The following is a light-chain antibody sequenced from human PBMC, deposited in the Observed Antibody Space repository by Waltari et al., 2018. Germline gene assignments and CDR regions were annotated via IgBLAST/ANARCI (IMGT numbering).Light chain of an antibody. CDR1: QSVSYTSNNKNY. Sequence: DIVMTQSPDSLAVSLGERATLNCKSSQSVSYTSNNKNYLAWYQQRPGQPPKLLIYWASTRESGVPDRFSGSGSGTDFTLTISSLQAEDGAVYYCQQYYSIPPTFGQGTKVEIK. CDR2: WAS. CDR3: QQYYSIPPT. J-gene: IGKJ1*01. V-gene: IGKV4-1*01.